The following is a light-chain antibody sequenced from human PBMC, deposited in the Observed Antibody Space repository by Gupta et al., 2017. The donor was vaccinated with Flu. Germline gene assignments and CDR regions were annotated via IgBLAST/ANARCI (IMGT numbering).Light chain of an antibody. V-gene: IGLV1-44*01. Sequence: QSVVTQPPSASGTPGQRVTISCSGSSANIGTETVNWYHQLPGRAPQLLIYGNNRRPSGVPDRFSGSKSGASASLGISRLQAAEEGVYFCAVWENNLNGWVVGGGTELTVL. CDR3: AVWENNLNGWV. CDR2: GNN. J-gene: IGLJ3*02. CDR1: SANIGTET.